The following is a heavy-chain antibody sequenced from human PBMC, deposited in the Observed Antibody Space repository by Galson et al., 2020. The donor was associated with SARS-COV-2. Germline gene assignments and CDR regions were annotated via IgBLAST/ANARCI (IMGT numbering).Heavy chain of an antibody. D-gene: IGHD6-19*01. V-gene: IGHV4-31*03. CDR2: IYYSGST. J-gene: IGHJ3*02. CDR1: GGSISSGGYY. Sequence: SQTLSLTCTVFGGSISSGGYYWSWIRQHPGKGLEWIGYIYYSGSTYYNPSLKSRVTISVDTSKNQFSLKLSSVTAADTAVYYCARVGISSGWYSGNAFDIWGQGTMVTVSS. CDR3: ARVGISSGWYSGNAFDI.